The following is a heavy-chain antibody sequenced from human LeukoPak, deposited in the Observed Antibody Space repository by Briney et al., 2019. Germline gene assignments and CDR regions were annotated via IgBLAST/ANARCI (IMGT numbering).Heavy chain of an antibody. CDR1: GFTFSSYS. CDR2: ISSSSSYI. V-gene: IGHV3-21*01. J-gene: IGHJ4*02. CDR3: ASLNPFYDSSGFGY. Sequence: PGGSLRLSCAASGFTFSSYSMNWVRQAPGKGLGWVSSISSSSSYIYYADSVKGRFTISRDNAKNSLYLQMNSLRAEDTAVYYCASLNPFYDSSGFGYWGQGTLVTVSS. D-gene: IGHD3-22*01.